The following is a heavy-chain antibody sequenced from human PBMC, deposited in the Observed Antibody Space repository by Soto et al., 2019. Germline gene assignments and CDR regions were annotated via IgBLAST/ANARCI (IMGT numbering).Heavy chain of an antibody. CDR2: IKQDGSEK. CDR1: GFTFSSYW. D-gene: IGHD6-13*01. V-gene: IGHV3-7*01. CDR3: ALIAAASWFDP. Sequence: LRLSCAASGFTFSSYWMSWVRQAPGKGLEWVANIKQDGSEKYYVDSVKGRFTISRDNAKNSLYLQMNSLRAEDTAVYYCALIAAASWFDPWGQGTLVTVSS. J-gene: IGHJ5*02.